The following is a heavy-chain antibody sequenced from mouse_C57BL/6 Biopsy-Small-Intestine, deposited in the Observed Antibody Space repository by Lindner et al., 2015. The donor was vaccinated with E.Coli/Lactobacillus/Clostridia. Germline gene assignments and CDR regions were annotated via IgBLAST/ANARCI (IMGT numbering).Heavy chain of an antibody. V-gene: IGHV1S135*01. CDR2: IDPYNGAT. CDR3: ARRGELAWFAY. J-gene: IGHJ3*01. Sequence: VQLQESGAELVKPGASLKISCKASGYSFNGYNMHWVKQSHGKSLEWIGYIDPYNGATSYNQKFKGKATLTVDKSSSTAYMQLNSLASEDSAVYYCARRGELAWFAYWGQGTLVTVSA. CDR1: GYSFNGYN.